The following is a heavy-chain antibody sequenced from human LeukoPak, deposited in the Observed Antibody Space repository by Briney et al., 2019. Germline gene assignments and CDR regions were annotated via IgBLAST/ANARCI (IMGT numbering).Heavy chain of an antibody. V-gene: IGHV3-30*02. CDR3: ARGTDYDASGYVGY. D-gene: IGHD3-22*01. Sequence: GGSLRLSCAASGFTFSSYGMHWVRQAPGKGLEWVAFIRYDGSNKYYADSVKGRFTISRDNSKNTLYLQMNSLRAEDTGVYYCARGTDYDASGYVGYWGQGTLVTVSS. CDR2: IRYDGSNK. J-gene: IGHJ4*02. CDR1: GFTFSSYG.